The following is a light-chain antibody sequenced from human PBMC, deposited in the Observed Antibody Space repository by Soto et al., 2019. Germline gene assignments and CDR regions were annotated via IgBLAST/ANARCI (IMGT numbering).Light chain of an antibody. CDR1: SSNLGSNT. V-gene: IGLV1-44*01. CDR2: SNN. Sequence: QPVLTQPPSASGTPGQRVTISCSGSSSNLGSNTVNWYQQLPGTAPKLLIYSNNQRPSGVPDRFSGSKSGTSASLAISGLQSEDEADYYCAAWDDSLNGVVFGGGTKVTVL. J-gene: IGLJ2*01. CDR3: AAWDDSLNGVV.